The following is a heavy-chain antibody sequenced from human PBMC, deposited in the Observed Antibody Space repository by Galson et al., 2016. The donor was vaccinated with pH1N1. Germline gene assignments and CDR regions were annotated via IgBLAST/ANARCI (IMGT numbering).Heavy chain of an antibody. CDR3: ARVLRADWAYFQY. D-gene: IGHD3-9*01. V-gene: IGHV1-18*01. Sequence: SVKVSCKASGYVFASYGISWVRQAPGQGLEWMGWISGHNGNANYAQRLQDRLTMTTDTSQNIAYMELRSLRSDDTAVYYCARVLRADWAYFQYWGQGTLVTVSS. CDR2: ISGHNGNA. J-gene: IGHJ1*01. CDR1: GYVFASYG.